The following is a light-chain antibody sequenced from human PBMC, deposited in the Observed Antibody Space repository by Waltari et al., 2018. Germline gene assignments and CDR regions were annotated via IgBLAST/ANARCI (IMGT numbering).Light chain of an antibody. CDR1: QSVSSY. Sequence: EIVLTQSPATLSLSPGERATLSCRASQSVSSYLAWYQQKPGQAPRLLIYDASNRATGIPARFSGSGSGTDFTLTISSPEPEDFAVYYCQQRSNWARTFGQGTKLEI. V-gene: IGKV3-11*01. CDR3: QQRSNWART. CDR2: DAS. J-gene: IGKJ2*01.